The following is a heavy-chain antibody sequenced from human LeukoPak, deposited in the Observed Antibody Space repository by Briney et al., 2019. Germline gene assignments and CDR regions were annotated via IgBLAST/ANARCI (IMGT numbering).Heavy chain of an antibody. CDR3: ARAVVVAAITYYYYMDV. CDR2: I. V-gene: IGHV4-39*07. Sequence: PSETLSLTCTVSGGSISTSNYYWGWIRQPPGKGLEWIGNIFSPSLKSRVTISLDTSKNQFSLQLNSVTPEDTAVYYCARAVVVAAITYYYYMDVWGKGTTVTVSS. J-gene: IGHJ6*03. CDR1: GGSISTSNYY. D-gene: IGHD2-15*01.